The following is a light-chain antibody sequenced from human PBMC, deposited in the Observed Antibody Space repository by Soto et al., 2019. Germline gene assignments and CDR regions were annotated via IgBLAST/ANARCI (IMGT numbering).Light chain of an antibody. V-gene: IGKV3-20*01. CDR1: QSVSSSY. CDR3: QQYGSSPQT. J-gene: IGKJ1*01. Sequence: EIVLTQSPGTLSLSPGERATLSCRASQSVSSSYLAWYQQKPGQAPRLLIYGASSRATGIPDRFSGSGSGTDFTLTISRLEPDDFAVYDCQQYGSSPQTFGQGTKVEIK. CDR2: GAS.